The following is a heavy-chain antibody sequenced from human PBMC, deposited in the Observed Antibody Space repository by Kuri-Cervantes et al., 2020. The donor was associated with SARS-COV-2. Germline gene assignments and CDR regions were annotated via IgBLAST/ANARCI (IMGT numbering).Heavy chain of an antibody. D-gene: IGHD6-13*01. CDR3: ARNRDSSSWYGRGAFDY. CDR2: IYHSGST. V-gene: IGHV4-38-2*01. J-gene: IGHJ4*02. Sequence: SQTLSLTCAVSGYSISSGYYWGWIRQPPGKGLEWIGSIYHSGSTYYNPSLKSRVTISVDTSKNQFSLKLSSVTAADTAVYYCARNRDSSSWYGRGAFDYWGQGTLVTVSS. CDR1: GYSISSGYY.